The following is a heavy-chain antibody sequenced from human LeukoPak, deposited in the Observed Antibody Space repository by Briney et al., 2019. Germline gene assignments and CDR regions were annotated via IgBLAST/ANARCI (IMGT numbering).Heavy chain of an antibody. Sequence: GGSLRLSCAACGFTFSSYAMGWVRQAPGKGLEWLSAITGTGGVTYYADSVKGRFTISRDSSKTTLYLQMNSLRAEDTAVYYCAKEVSGSGSYYGGNDYWGQGTMVIVSS. CDR2: ITGTGGVT. CDR3: AKEVSGSGSYYGGNDY. J-gene: IGHJ4*02. D-gene: IGHD3-10*01. V-gene: IGHV3-23*01. CDR1: GFTFSSYA.